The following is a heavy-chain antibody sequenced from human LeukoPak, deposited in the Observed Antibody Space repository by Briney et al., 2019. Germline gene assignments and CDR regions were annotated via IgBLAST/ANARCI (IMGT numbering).Heavy chain of an antibody. Sequence: GGSLRLSCAASGFTFSSYGMHWVRQAPGKGLEWVAVISYDGSNKYYADSVKGRFTISRDNSKNTLYLQMNSLRAEDTAVYYCAKEAYYDSSALDYWGQGTLVTVSS. CDR3: AKEAYYDSSALDY. J-gene: IGHJ4*02. CDR2: ISYDGSNK. V-gene: IGHV3-30*18. D-gene: IGHD3-22*01. CDR1: GFTFSSYG.